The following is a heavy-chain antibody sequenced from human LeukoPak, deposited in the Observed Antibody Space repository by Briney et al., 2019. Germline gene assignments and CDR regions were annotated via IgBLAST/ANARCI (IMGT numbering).Heavy chain of an antibody. Sequence: GGSLRLSCAASGFTFSSYAMTWVRQAPGKGLEWVSSLSATGGATWYAGSVKGRFTISRDNFKNTVYLQMNSLRAEDTAVYYCAKDRASYSPSGSYYHGAFDFWGHGTVVTVSS. J-gene: IGHJ3*01. CDR3: AKDRASYSPSGSYYHGAFDF. CDR2: LSATGGAT. CDR1: GFTFSSYA. V-gene: IGHV3-23*01. D-gene: IGHD3-10*01.